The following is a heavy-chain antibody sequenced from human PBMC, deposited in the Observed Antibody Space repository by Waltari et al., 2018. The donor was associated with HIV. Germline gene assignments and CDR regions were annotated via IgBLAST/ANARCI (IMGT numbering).Heavy chain of an antibody. CDR1: GFTFRSSW. CDR2: INQDGSES. CDR3: AREGGRDCSGGSCYIDY. D-gene: IGHD2-15*01. Sequence: EVEVVESGGGLVQPGGSLRLSCAVCGFTFRSSWMSRVRQAPGKGLAGVANINQDGSESYYVGSVEGRFTISRDNTNNLLYLQMNSLRAEDTAVYYCAREGGRDCSGGSCYIDYWGQGTLVTVSS. J-gene: IGHJ4*02. V-gene: IGHV3-7*01.